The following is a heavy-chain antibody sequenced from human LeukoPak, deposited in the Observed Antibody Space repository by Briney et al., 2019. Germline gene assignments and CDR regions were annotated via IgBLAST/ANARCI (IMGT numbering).Heavy chain of an antibody. J-gene: IGHJ4*02. Sequence: GGSLRLSCAASGFTFSVYVIHWVRQAPGKGLEWVALIWYDGSNKYYVDSVKGRFTISRDNFKNTLYLQMNSLRVEDTAVYYCARDFWDSSGFKQIDYWGQGTLVTVSS. CDR1: GFTFSVYV. V-gene: IGHV3-33*01. D-gene: IGHD3-22*01. CDR3: ARDFWDSSGFKQIDY. CDR2: IWYDGSNK.